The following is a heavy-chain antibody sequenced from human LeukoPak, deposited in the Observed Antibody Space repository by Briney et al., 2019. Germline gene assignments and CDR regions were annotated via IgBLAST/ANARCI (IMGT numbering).Heavy chain of an antibody. V-gene: IGHV3-23*01. J-gene: IGHJ4*02. CDR1: GFTFSSYA. D-gene: IGHD6-13*01. Sequence: GGSLRLSCAASGFTFSSYAMNWVRQAPGKGLEWVSVVSGSGVNTYYADSVTGRFTISRDNSKNTLYLQMNSLRAEDTAVYYCAKEGSSWLTFDYWGQGTLATVSS. CDR3: AKEGSSWLTFDY. CDR2: VSGSGVNT.